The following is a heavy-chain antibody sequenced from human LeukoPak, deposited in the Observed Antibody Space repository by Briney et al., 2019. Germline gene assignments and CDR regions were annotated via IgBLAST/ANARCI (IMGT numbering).Heavy chain of an antibody. D-gene: IGHD3-10*01. CDR1: GYTFTSYA. V-gene: IGHV1-69*04. CDR3: ARGLGSRFHNWFDP. CDR2: IIPILGIA. Sequence: SVKVSCKASGYTFTSYAISWVRQAPGQGLEWMGRIIPILGIANYAQKFQGRVTITADKSTSTAYMELSSLRSEDTAVYYCARGLGSRFHNWFDPWGQGTLVTVSS. J-gene: IGHJ5*02.